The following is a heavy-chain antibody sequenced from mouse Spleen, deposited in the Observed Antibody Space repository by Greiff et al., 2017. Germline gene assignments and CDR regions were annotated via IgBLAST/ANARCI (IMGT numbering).Heavy chain of an antibody. D-gene: IGHD4-1*01. J-gene: IGHJ4*01. CDR1: GFSLTSYG. CDR2: IWGDGST. Sequence: VKVVESGPGLVAPSQSLSITCTVSGFSLTSYGVSWVRQPPGKGLEWLGVIWGDGSTNYHSALISRLSISKDNSKSQVFLKLNSLQTDDTATYYCARANWLYAMDFWGQGTSVTVSS. V-gene: IGHV2-3*01. CDR3: ARANWLYAMDF.